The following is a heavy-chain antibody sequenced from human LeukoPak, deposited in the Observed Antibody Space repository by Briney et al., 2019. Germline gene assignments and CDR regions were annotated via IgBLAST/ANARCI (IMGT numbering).Heavy chain of an antibody. V-gene: IGHV3-23*01. CDR3: AKASGYGDSFDY. D-gene: IGHD4-17*01. CDR1: GFTFSSYA. CDR2: ISGSGGST. J-gene: IGHJ4*02. Sequence: QSGGSLRLSCAASGFTFSSYAMSWVRQAPGKGLEWVSAISGSGGSTYYADSVKGRFTISRDNSKNTLYLQMNSLRAEDTAVYYCAKASGYGDSFDYWGQGTLVTVSS.